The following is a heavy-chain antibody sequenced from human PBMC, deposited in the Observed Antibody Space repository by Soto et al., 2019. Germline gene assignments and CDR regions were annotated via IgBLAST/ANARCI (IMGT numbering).Heavy chain of an antibody. V-gene: IGHV3-11*01. CDR1: GFTFSDYY. J-gene: IGHJ6*02. CDR3: AREDCNGVRCPQPRFSYSGMDV. D-gene: IGHD2-15*01. Sequence: GGSLRLSCAASGFTFSDYYMSWVRQAPGKGLEWLSYISSSGSTRNYADSVKGRFTISRDNAKNSLYLQMNSLGVEDTAVYYCAREDCNGVRCPQPRFSYSGMDVWGQGTTVTVSS. CDR2: ISSSGSTR.